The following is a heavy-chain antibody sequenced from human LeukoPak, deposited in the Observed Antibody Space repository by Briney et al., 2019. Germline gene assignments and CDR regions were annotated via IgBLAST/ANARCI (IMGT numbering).Heavy chain of an antibody. J-gene: IGHJ4*02. CDR1: GGSFSGYY. D-gene: IGHD3-3*01. Sequence: PSETLSLTCAVYGGSFSGYYWSWIRQPPGKGLEWIGEINHSGSTNYNPSLKSRVTISVDTSKNQFSLKLSSVTAADTAVYYCARRGLRFLEWLLPYFDYWGQGTLVTVSS. CDR2: INHSGST. V-gene: IGHV4-34*01. CDR3: ARRGLRFLEWLLPYFDY.